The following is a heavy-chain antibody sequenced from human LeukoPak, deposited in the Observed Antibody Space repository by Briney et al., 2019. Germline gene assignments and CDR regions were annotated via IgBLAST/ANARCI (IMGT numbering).Heavy chain of an antibody. V-gene: IGHV4-59*01. CDR1: GGSISSYY. D-gene: IGHD3-3*01. Sequence: SETLSLTCTVSGGSISSYYWSWLRQPPGKGLEGIGYIYYSGSTNYNPSLKSRVTISVDTSKNQSSLKLSSVTAADTAVYYCARGYDFWSGYPFDPWGQGTLVTVSS. J-gene: IGHJ5*02. CDR2: IYYSGST. CDR3: ARGYDFWSGYPFDP.